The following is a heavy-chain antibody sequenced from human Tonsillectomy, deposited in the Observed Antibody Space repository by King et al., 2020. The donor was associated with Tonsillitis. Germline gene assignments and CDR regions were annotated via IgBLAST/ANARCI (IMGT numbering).Heavy chain of an antibody. V-gene: IGHV3-13*04. CDR2: IGTAGDT. CDR3: ARDGVHRDYDFRSGYYTHYYYLDV. Sequence: EVQLVESGGGLVQPGGSLRLSCAASGFTFSRYDMHWVRQATGKGLEWVSTIGTAGDTYYPGSVKGRFTISRENAKNSLYLQMNSLRAGDTAVYYCARDGVHRDYDFRSGYYTHYYYLDVWGKGTTVTVSS. J-gene: IGHJ6*03. D-gene: IGHD3-3*01. CDR1: GFTFSRYD.